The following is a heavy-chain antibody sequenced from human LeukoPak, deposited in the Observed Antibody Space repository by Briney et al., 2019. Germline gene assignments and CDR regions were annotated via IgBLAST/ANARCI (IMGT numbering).Heavy chain of an antibody. CDR2: INSDGSST. V-gene: IGHV3-74*01. Sequence: PGGSLRLSCAASGFTFSSYWMHWVRQAPVKGLVWVSRINSDGSSTDYADSVKGRFTISRDNAKNTLYLQMNSLRAEDTAVYYCARGTRYAVFDIWGQGTMVTVSS. CDR1: GFTFSSYW. D-gene: IGHD5-12*01. CDR3: ARGTRYAVFDI. J-gene: IGHJ3*02.